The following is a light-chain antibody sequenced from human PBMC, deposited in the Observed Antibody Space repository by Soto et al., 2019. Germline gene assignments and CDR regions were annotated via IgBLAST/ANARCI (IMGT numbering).Light chain of an antibody. Sequence: IVETQAPGILSLSPGERATLSCRASQNVANYLDWYQQKPGQAPRLLIYESSNRVTGIAARFSGSGSGTDFTLTIGSLEPEDSAVYYCHQRQSWPRTFGQGTKVDIK. J-gene: IGKJ1*01. V-gene: IGKV3-11*01. CDR2: ESS. CDR1: QNVANY. CDR3: HQRQSWPRT.